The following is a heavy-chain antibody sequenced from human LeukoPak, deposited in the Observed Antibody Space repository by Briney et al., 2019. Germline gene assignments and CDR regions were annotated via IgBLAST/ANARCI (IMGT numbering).Heavy chain of an antibody. V-gene: IGHV5-51*01. D-gene: IGHD3-10*01. J-gene: IGHJ4*02. CDR3: ARQSRDGSKTRGYYFDY. CDR2: IYPADSDT. Sequence: GESLKISCQVSGYSFINYWIGWVRQMPGKGLESMGIIYPADSDTTYSPSFQGQVTISADKSISAVYLQWSSLKASDTAMYYCARQSRDGSKTRGYYFDYWGQGTLVTVSS. CDR1: GYSFINYW.